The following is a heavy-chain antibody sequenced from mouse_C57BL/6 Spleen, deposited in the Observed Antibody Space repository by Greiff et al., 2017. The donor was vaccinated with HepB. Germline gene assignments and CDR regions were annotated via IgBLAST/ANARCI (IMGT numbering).Heavy chain of an antibody. CDR2: ISSGSSTI. V-gene: IGHV5-17*01. CDR1: GFTFSDYG. D-gene: IGHD2-3*01. J-gene: IGHJ1*03. Sequence: VQLKESGGGLVKPGGSLKLSCAASGFTFSDYGMHWVRQAPEKGLEWVAYISSGSSTIYYADTVKGRFTISRDNAKNTLFLQMTSLRSEDTAMYYCARMGLLRGWYFDVWGTGTTVTVSS. CDR3: ARMGLLRGWYFDV.